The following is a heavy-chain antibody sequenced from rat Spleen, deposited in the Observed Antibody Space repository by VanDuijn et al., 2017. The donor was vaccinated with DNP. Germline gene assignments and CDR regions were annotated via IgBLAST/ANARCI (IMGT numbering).Heavy chain of an antibody. V-gene: IGHV3-1*01. CDR2: ISYSGST. D-gene: IGHD1-11*01. Sequence: EVQLQESGPGLVKPSQSLSLTCSVTGYSITSNYWGWIRKFPGNKMEWMGYISYSGSTGYNPSLKSRISITRDTSKNQFFLQFNSVTTEDTATYYCARGLNYGGYNYYWYFDFWGPGTMVTVSS. CDR3: ARGLNYGGYNYYWYFDF. J-gene: IGHJ1*01. CDR1: GYSITSNY.